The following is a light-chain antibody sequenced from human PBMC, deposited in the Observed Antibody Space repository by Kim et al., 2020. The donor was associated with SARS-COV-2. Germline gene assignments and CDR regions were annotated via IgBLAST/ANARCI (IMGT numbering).Light chain of an antibody. J-gene: IGLJ1*01. Sequence: SSELTQDPAVYVALGQTDRITCQGDSLRRYYASWYQQKPGQAPVLVIYGKNNRPSGIPDRLSGSSSGNTASLTITGAQAEDEADYYCNSRDSSGNHYVFG. CDR3: NSRDSSGNHYV. CDR2: GKN. CDR1: SLRRYY. V-gene: IGLV3-19*01.